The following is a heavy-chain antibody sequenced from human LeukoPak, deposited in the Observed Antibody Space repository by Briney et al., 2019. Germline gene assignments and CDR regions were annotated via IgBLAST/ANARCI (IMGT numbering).Heavy chain of an antibody. CDR1: GFTFSSYA. D-gene: IGHD3-10*01. CDR2: ISGSGGST. J-gene: IGHJ4*02. V-gene: IGHV3-23*01. Sequence: GGSLRLSCAASGFTFSSYAMSWVRQAPGKGLEWVSAISGSGGSTYYADSVKGRFTISRDNSKNTLYLQMNSLRAEDTAVYYCAKDPVLLWFGELPYYFDYWGQGTLVTVSS. CDR3: AKDPVLLWFGELPYYFDY.